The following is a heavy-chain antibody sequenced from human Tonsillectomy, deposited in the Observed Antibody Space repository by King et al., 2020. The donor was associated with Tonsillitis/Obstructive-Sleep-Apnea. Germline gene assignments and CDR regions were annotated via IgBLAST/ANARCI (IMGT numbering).Heavy chain of an antibody. CDR3: ARYGDYASGRYFDY. V-gene: IGHV4-39*01. CDR1: GGSISSSSYY. D-gene: IGHD4-17*01. J-gene: IGHJ4*02. CDR2: IYYSGSA. Sequence: LQLQESGPGLVKPSETLSLTCTVSGGSISSSSYYWGWIRQPPGKGLEWIGSIYYSGSAYYNPSLKRLVTISVDTSKNQFSLKLSSVTAADTAVYYYARYGDYASGRYFDYWGQGTLVTVSS.